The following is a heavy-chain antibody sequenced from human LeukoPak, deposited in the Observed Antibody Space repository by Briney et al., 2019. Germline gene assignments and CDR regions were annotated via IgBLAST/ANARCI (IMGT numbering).Heavy chain of an antibody. Sequence: SETLSLTCTVSGGSISSYYWSWIRQPPGKGLEWIGYIYYSGSTNYNPSLKSRVTISVDTSKNQFSLKLSSVTAADTAVYYCARGGNIVGTILPWGQGTLVTVSS. CDR1: GGSISSYY. CDR3: ARGGNIVGTILP. CDR2: IYYSGST. J-gene: IGHJ5*02. D-gene: IGHD1-26*01. V-gene: IGHV4-59*01.